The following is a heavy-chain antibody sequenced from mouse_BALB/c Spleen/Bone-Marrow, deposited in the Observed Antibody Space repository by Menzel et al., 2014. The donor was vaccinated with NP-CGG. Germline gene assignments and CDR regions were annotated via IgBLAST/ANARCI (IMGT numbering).Heavy chain of an antibody. Sequence: EVKLVESGGGPVQPGGSLKLSCAASGFDFSRYWMSWVRQAPGKGLEWIGEINPDSSTINYTPSLKNKFIISRDNAKNTLYLQMSKVRSEDTALYYCARTEVRRGCYAMDYWGQGTSVTVSS. CDR3: ARTEVRRGCYAMDY. D-gene: IGHD2-14*01. V-gene: IGHV4-1*02. CDR2: INPDSSTI. CDR1: GFDFSRYW. J-gene: IGHJ4*01.